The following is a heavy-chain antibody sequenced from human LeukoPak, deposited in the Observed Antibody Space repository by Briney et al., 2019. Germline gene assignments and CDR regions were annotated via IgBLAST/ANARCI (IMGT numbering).Heavy chain of an antibody. V-gene: IGHV4-39*01. J-gene: IGHJ4*02. D-gene: IGHD3-10*01. CDR1: GGPFSSSSYY. Sequence: SETLSLTCTVSGGPFSSSSYYWGWIRQPPGKGLEWIGNIYYTGSTYYNPSLESRVTISVDTSKNQFSLKLSSVTAADTAVYYCARRWTYYYGSGRTHFDYWGQGTLVTVSS. CDR3: ARRWTYYYGSGRTHFDY. CDR2: IYYTGST.